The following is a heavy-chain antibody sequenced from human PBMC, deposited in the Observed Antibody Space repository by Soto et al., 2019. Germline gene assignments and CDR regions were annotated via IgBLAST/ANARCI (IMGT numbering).Heavy chain of an antibody. D-gene: IGHD2-21*02. CDR1: GFTFDDYA. CDR2: ISWNSGSI. Sequence: DVQLVESGGGLVQPGRSLRLSCAASGFTFDDYAMHWVRQAPGKGLEWVSGISWNSGSIGYADSVKGRFTISRDNAKNSLYLQMNSLRAEDTALYYCAKDIGRGNSDLGVLGMDVWGQGTTVTVSS. CDR3: AKDIGRGNSDLGVLGMDV. V-gene: IGHV3-9*01. J-gene: IGHJ6*02.